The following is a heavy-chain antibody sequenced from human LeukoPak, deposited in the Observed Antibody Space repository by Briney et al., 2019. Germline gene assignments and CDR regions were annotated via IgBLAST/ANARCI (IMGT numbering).Heavy chain of an antibody. Sequence: GASVKVSCKASGYTFTSYYMHWVRQAPGQGLEWMGIINPSGGSTSYPQKFQGRVTMTRDTSTSTVYMELSSLRSEDTAVYYCAREPSEVPRGGSDPQITMVRGVMTLSAFDIWGQGTMVTVSS. CDR3: AREPSEVPRGGSDPQITMVRGVMTLSAFDI. V-gene: IGHV1-46*01. CDR1: GYTFTSYY. CDR2: INPSGGST. D-gene: IGHD3-10*01. J-gene: IGHJ3*02.